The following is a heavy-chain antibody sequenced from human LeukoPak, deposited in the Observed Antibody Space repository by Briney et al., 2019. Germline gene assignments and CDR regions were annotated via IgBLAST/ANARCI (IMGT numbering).Heavy chain of an antibody. CDR3: ASSYYYGSGSYYKKPPQY. CDR2: INHSGST. V-gene: IGHV4-34*01. J-gene: IGHJ4*02. Sequence: TSETLSLTCAVYGGSFSGYYWSWIRQPPGKGLEWIGEINHSGSTNYNPSLKSRVTISVDTSKNQFSLKLSSVTAADTAVYYCASSYYYGSGSYYKKPPQYWGQGTLVTVSS. CDR1: GGSFSGYY. D-gene: IGHD3-10*01.